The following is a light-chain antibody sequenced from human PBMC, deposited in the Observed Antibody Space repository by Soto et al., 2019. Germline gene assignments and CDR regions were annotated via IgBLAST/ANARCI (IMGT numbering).Light chain of an antibody. CDR1: QTVRNNY. Sequence: ECVLTQSPGTLSLSPGERATLSCRASQTVRNNYLAWYQHIPGQAPRLLIYDASSRATGIPDRFSGGGSGTDFTLTISRLEPEDFAVYYCQQFSSHPLTFGGGTKVDIK. V-gene: IGKV3-20*01. CDR3: QQFSSHPLT. CDR2: DAS. J-gene: IGKJ4*01.